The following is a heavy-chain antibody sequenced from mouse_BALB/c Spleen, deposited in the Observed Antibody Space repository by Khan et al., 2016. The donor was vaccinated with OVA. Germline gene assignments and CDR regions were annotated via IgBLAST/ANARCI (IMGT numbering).Heavy chain of an antibody. Sequence: QVRLQQSGAELVKPGASVKLSCKASGYTFSSYWMHWVKQRPGQGLEWIGEIDPSDSHTNYNQKFKGKATLNVDKSSSTAYMHLSSLTSKDSAVYYCARSYYYGSSTWFAYWGQGTLVTLSA. CDR2: IDPSDSHT. J-gene: IGHJ3*01. CDR1: GYTFSSYW. CDR3: ARSYYYGSSTWFAY. D-gene: IGHD1-1*01. V-gene: IGHV1-69*02.